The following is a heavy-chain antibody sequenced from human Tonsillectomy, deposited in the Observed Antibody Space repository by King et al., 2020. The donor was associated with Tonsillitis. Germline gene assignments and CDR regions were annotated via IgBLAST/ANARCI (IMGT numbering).Heavy chain of an antibody. CDR1: GDSISGDTYY. Sequence: QLQESGPGLVKPSETLSLTCTVSGDSISGDTYYWAWIRQPPGKGLEWIGTTYYTGSTYYSPSLKSRVSISVDTSKNQFSLKLNSVTAADTAVYYCARRLREGGSNYYFDYWGQRTLVTVSS. J-gene: IGHJ4*02. CDR3: ARRLREGGSNYYFDY. D-gene: IGHD3-10*01. V-gene: IGHV4-39*01. CDR2: TYYTGST.